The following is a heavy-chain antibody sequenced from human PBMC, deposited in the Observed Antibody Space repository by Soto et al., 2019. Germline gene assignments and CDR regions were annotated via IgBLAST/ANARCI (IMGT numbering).Heavy chain of an antibody. CDR1: GGSFKSESYP. CDR2: VYHTGRT. V-gene: IGHV4-61*01. J-gene: IGHJ4*02. D-gene: IGHD3-3*01. Sequence: XVTLSLTCAASGGSFKSESYPGSCIPQRPGKGLEWIGYVYHTGRTSHDPSLKSRVSISMDTSKNQFSLNLGSVTAADTAVYFCASDFAYFVSWVQGTLVTGSA. CDR3: ASDFAYFVS.